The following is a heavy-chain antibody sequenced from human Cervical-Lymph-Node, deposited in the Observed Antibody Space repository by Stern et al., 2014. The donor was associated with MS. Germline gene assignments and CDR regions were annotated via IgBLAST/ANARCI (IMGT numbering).Heavy chain of an antibody. CDR2: IIPMFGTP. D-gene: IGHD6-19*01. V-gene: IGHV1-69*01. Sequence: QVQLVQSGTAVKKPGSSVKVSCKASGGTFSINTISWVRQAPGQGLEWMGGIIPMFGTPNYAQKFQGRVTTTADESTSTAYLELSSLTSQDTALYFCATDQGGIAVYWGQGTLVTVSS. CDR3: ATDQGGIAVY. J-gene: IGHJ4*02. CDR1: GGTFSINT.